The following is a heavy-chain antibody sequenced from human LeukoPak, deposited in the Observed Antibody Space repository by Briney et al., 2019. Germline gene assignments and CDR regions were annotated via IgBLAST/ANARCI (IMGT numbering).Heavy chain of an antibody. Sequence: ASVKVSCKASGGTFSSYAISWVRQAPGQGLEWMGWINAGNGNTKYSQKFQGRVTITRDTSASTAYMELSSLRSEDTAVYYCARAYSSSWYYWFDPWGQGTLVTVSS. CDR1: GGTFSSYA. CDR2: INAGNGNT. J-gene: IGHJ5*02. CDR3: ARAYSSSWYYWFDP. D-gene: IGHD6-13*01. V-gene: IGHV1-3*01.